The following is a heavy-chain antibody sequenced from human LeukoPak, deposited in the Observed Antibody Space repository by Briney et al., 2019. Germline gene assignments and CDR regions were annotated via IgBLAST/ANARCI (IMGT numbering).Heavy chain of an antibody. V-gene: IGHV3-23*01. CDR2: ISGSGGST. CDR3: ARTYDYVWGSYRYRFFDY. J-gene: IGHJ4*02. D-gene: IGHD3-16*02. Sequence: GGSLRLSCAASGFTFSSYAMSWVRQAPGKGLEWVSAISGSGGSTYYADSVKGRFTISRDNSKNTLYLQINSLRDEDTAVYYCARTYDYVWGSYRYRFFDYWGQGTLVTVSS. CDR1: GFTFSSYA.